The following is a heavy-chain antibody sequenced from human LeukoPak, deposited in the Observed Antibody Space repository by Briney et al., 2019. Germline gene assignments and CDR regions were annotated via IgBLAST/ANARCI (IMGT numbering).Heavy chain of an antibody. Sequence: GASVKVSCKASGYTYTSYDINWVRQATGQGLEWMGWMNPNSGNTGYAQKFQGRVTMTRNTSISTAYMELSSLRSEDTAVYYCARRMTTVTTEIESFDYWGQGTLVTVSS. CDR1: GYTYTSYD. V-gene: IGHV1-8*01. CDR2: MNPNSGNT. CDR3: ARRMTTVTTEIESFDY. J-gene: IGHJ4*02. D-gene: IGHD4-17*01.